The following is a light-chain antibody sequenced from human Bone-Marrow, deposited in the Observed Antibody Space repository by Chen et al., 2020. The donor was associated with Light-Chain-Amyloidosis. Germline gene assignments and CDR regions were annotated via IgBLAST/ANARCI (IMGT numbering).Light chain of an antibody. Sequence: SYVLTQPSSVSVAPGQTATIACGGNNIGSTSVHWYQQTPGQAPLLVVYDDSDRPSGIPERLTGSNSGNTATLSISRVEAGDEADYYCQVWDRSSDRPVFGGVTMLTVL. CDR2: DDS. J-gene: IGLJ3*02. CDR1: NIGSTS. CDR3: QVWDRSSDRPV. V-gene: IGLV3-21*02.